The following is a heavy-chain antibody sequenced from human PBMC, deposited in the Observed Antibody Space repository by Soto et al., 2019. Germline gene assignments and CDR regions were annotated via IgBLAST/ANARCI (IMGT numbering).Heavy chain of an antibody. V-gene: IGHV3-15*07. CDR1: GFTFSNAW. CDR2: IKSKTDGGTT. CDR3: TTSNLLGYCSGGSCFIDY. Sequence: GGSLRLSCAASGFTFSNAWMNWVRQAPGKGLEWVGRIKSKTDGGTTDYAAPVKGRFAISRDDSKNTLYLQMNSLKTEDTAVYYCTTSNLLGYCSGGSCFIDYWGQGTLVTVSS. J-gene: IGHJ4*02. D-gene: IGHD2-15*01.